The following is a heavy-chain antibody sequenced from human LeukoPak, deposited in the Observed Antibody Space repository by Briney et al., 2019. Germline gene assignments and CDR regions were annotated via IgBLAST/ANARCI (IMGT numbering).Heavy chain of an antibody. Sequence: PSETLSPTCTVSGGSISSSSYYWGWIRQPPGKGLVWIGSIYYSGSTYYNPSLKSRVTISVDTSKNQLSLKLSSVTAADTAVYYCARQTYYYDSSGSYSYMDVWGKGTTVTVSS. CDR1: GGSISSSSYY. CDR2: IYYSGST. CDR3: ARQTYYYDSSGSYSYMDV. V-gene: IGHV4-39*01. J-gene: IGHJ6*03. D-gene: IGHD3-22*01.